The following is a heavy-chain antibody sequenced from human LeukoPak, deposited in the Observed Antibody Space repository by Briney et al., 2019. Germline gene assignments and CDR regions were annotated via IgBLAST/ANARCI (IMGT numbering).Heavy chain of an antibody. D-gene: IGHD6-13*01. CDR1: GFTFSSYD. J-gene: IGHJ4*02. CDR2: ISYDGSNK. V-gene: IGHV3-30*03. Sequence: GGSLRLSCAASGFTFSSYDMHWVRHAPGKGLEWVTVISYDGSNKYYADSVKGRFTISRDKSKNTVYLQMDSLRAEDTAVYYCATSPLLTESSSWFHFDYWGQGTLVTVSS. CDR3: ATSPLLTESSSWFHFDY.